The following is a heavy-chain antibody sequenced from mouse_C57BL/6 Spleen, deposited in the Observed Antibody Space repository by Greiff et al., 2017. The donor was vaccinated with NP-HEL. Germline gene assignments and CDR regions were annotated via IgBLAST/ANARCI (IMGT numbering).Heavy chain of an antibody. CDR1: GYTFTDYY. V-gene: IGHV1-26*01. Sequence: EVQLQQSGPELVKPGASVKISCKASGYTFTDYYMNWVKQSHGKSLEWIGDINPNNGGTSYNQKFKGKATLTVDKSSSTAYMELRSLTSEDSAVYYCARPLYCYGSSLDYWGQGTTLTVSS. CDR3: ARPLYCYGSSLDY. D-gene: IGHD1-1*01. CDR2: INPNNGGT. J-gene: IGHJ2*01.